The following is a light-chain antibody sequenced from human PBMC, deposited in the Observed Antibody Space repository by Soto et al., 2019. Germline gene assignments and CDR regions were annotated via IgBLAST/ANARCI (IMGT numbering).Light chain of an antibody. V-gene: IGKV3-11*01. CDR2: DSS. CDR3: LQRMAWPPIT. J-gene: IGKJ5*01. CDR1: QSVSIY. Sequence: EVVLTQSPATLSLSPGERATLTCRASQSVSIYVAWLQQKPGQAPRLLIYDSSTRASGIPARFSGSGSGTDFTLTISSLEPEDFALYYCLQRMAWPPITFGQGTRLE.